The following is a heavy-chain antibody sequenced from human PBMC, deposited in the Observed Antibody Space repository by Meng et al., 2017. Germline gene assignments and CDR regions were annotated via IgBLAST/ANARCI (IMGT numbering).Heavy chain of an antibody. CDR2: INPNSGAT. CDR1: GYTFAGYY. CDR3: AREMGIAVAGIDY. D-gene: IGHD6-19*01. J-gene: IGHJ4*02. V-gene: IGHV1-2*06. Sequence: ASVKVSCKASGYTFAGYYMHWVRQAPGQGLEWMGRINPNSGATNYAQKFQGRVTMTRDTSTSTAYMDLNRLRSDDTAMYYCAREMGIAVAGIDYWGQGTLVTV.